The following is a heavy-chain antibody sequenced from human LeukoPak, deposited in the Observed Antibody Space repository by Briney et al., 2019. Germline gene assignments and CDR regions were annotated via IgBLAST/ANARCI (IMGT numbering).Heavy chain of an antibody. CDR3: AKSWFGELLSLDY. D-gene: IGHD3-10*01. CDR1: GFTFSSDA. V-gene: IGHV3-23*01. Sequence: GGSLRLSCAASGFTFSSDAMSWVRQAPGKGLEWVSAISGSGGSTYYADSVKGRFTISRDNSKNTLYLQMNSLRAEDTAVYYCAKSWFGELLSLDYWGQGTLVTVSS. CDR2: ISGSGGST. J-gene: IGHJ4*02.